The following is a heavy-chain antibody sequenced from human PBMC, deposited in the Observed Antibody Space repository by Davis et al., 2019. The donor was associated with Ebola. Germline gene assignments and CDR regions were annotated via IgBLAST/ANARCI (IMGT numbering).Heavy chain of an antibody. CDR2: ISGSGGST. CDR1: GFTFSNYA. CDR3: AKDTSNVWFDV. Sequence: GGSLRLSCAASGFTFSNYAMSWVRQAPGKGLEWVSAISGSGGSTYYADSVKGRFTISRDNSKNTLHLQMNSLRVEDTAIYYCAKDTSNVWFDVWGQGTTVTVSS. V-gene: IGHV3-23*01. J-gene: IGHJ6*02. D-gene: IGHD6-19*01.